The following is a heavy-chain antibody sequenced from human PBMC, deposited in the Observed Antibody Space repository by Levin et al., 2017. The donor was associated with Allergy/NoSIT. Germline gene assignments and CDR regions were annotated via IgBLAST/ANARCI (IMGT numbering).Heavy chain of an antibody. CDR1: GFTFSSYA. V-gene: IGHV3-23*01. CDR2: ISGGSGDGT. Sequence: PGESLKISCAASGFTFSSYAMTWVRQAPGKGLEWVAAISGGSGDGTYYEESVKGRFIISRDNSKSTLFLHMNRLSVDDTAVYYCAQTARRFLDSVRGVNYWGQGTLVTVS. J-gene: IGHJ4*02. D-gene: IGHD3-3*01. CDR3: AQTARRFLDSVRGVNY.